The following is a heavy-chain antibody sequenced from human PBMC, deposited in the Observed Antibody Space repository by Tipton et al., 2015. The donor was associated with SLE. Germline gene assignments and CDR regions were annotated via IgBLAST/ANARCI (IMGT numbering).Heavy chain of an antibody. J-gene: IGHJ6*03. Sequence: TLSLTCTVSGGSISSHYWSWIRQPPGKGLEWIGYIYYSGSTNYNPSLKSRVTISVDTSKNQFSLKLSSVTAEDTAVYYCARDKSSGNYYYYYMDVWGKGTTVTVSS. CDR3: ARDKSSGNYYYYYMDV. CDR1: GGSISSHY. V-gene: IGHV4-59*11. D-gene: IGHD3-16*02. CDR2: IYYSGST.